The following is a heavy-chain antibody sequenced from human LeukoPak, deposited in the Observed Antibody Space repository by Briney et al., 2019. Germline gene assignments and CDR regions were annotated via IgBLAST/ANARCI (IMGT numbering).Heavy chain of an antibody. CDR2: IKEDGSEE. V-gene: IGHV3-7*01. Sequence: GGSLRLSYVASGFTFSSYWMSWVRQAPGKGLEWVANIKEDGSEEYYADSVKGRFTISRDTAKNSLYLQMNSLRVEDTAVYYCARDQNFQHWGQGTLVTVSS. J-gene: IGHJ1*01. CDR1: GFTFSSYW. CDR3: ARDQNFQH.